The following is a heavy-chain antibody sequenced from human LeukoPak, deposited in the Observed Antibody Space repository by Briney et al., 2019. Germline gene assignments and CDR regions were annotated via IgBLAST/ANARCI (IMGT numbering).Heavy chain of an antibody. CDR2: ISYDGSNK. D-gene: IGHD3-10*01. CDR3: ATVSNQGITMVREEDY. Sequence: PGRSLRLSCAASGFTFSSYGMHWVRQAPGKGLEWVAVISYDGSNKYYADSVKGRFTISRDNSKNTLYLQMNSLRAEDTAVYYCATVSNQGITMVREEDYWGQGTLVTVSS. V-gene: IGHV3-30*03. CDR1: GFTFSSYG. J-gene: IGHJ4*02.